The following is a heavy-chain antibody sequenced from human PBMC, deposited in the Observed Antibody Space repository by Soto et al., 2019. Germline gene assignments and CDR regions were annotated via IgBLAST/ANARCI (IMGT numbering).Heavy chain of an antibody. CDR3: AREEAAAAPYNWFDP. CDR2: IIPISGTA. J-gene: IGHJ5*02. D-gene: IGHD6-13*01. V-gene: IGHV1-69*01. CDR1: GGTFSSYA. Sequence: QVQLVQSGAEVQKPGSSVKVSCKASGGTFSSYAISWVRQAPGQGLEWMGGIIPISGTAHYAQKFQGRVTITADESTSTAYMELSSRRSEDTAVYYCAREEAAAAPYNWFDPWGQGTLVTVSS.